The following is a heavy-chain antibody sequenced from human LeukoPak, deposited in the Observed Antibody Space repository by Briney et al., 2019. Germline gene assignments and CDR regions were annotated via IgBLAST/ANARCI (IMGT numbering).Heavy chain of an antibody. Sequence: SETLSLTCTVSGGSISSYYWSWIRQPPGKGLEWIGYIYYSGSTNYNPSLKSRVTISVDTSKNQFSLKLSSVTAADTAVYYCARAPIVVVPAAISGMWFDPWGQGTLVTVSS. CDR1: GGSISSYY. CDR2: IYYSGST. J-gene: IGHJ5*02. D-gene: IGHD2-2*01. V-gene: IGHV4-59*01. CDR3: ARAPIVVVPAAISGMWFDP.